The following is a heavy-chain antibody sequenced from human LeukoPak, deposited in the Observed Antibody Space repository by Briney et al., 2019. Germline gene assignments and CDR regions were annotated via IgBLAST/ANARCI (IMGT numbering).Heavy chain of an antibody. CDR3: ARVGPLRYFDWSYPGGWFDP. CDR1: GFTFSSYE. CDR2: ISSSGSTI. D-gene: IGHD3-9*01. Sequence: GGSLRLSCAASGFTFSSYEMNWVRQAPGKGLEWVSYISSSGSTIYYADSVKGRFTISGDNAKNSLYLQMNSLRAEDTAVYYCARVGPLRYFDWSYPGGWFDPWGQGTLVTVSS. V-gene: IGHV3-48*03. J-gene: IGHJ5*02.